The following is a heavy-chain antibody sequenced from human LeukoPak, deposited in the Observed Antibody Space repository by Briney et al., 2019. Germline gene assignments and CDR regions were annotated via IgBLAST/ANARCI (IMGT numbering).Heavy chain of an antibody. D-gene: IGHD3-22*01. Sequence: SVKVSCKASGGTFSSYAISWVRQAPGQGLEWMEGIIPIFGTANYAQKFQGGVTITADESTSTAYMELSSLRSEDTAVYYCARAYYYDSTQDAFDIWGQGTMVTVSS. CDR3: ARAYYYDSTQDAFDI. CDR1: GGTFSSYA. V-gene: IGHV1-69*13. CDR2: IIPIFGTA. J-gene: IGHJ3*02.